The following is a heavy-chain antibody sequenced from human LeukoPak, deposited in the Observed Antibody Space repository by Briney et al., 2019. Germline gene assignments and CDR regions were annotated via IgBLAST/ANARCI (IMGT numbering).Heavy chain of an antibody. J-gene: IGHJ4*02. Sequence: SQTLSLTCTVSGGSISSGDYYWSWIRQPPGKGLEWIGYIYYSGTTYYNPSLKSRVTISVDTSKNQFSLKLRSVTAADTAVYYCARVVGKYSSSWYYWGQGTLVTVSS. CDR3: ARVVGKYSSSWYY. CDR2: IYYSGTT. V-gene: IGHV4-30-4*01. D-gene: IGHD6-13*01. CDR1: GGSISSGDYY.